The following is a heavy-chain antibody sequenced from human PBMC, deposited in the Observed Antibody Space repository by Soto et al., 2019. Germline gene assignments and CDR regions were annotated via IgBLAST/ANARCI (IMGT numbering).Heavy chain of an antibody. Sequence: QVQLVQSGAEVKKPGSSVKVSCKASGGTFSSYTISWVRQATGQGLEWMGRIIPILGIANYAQKFQGRVTITADKSTSTAYMELSSLRSEDTAVYYCARYDSGYDKYYYYGMDVWGQGTTVTVSS. CDR2: IIPILGIA. D-gene: IGHD5-12*01. CDR1: GGTFSSYT. V-gene: IGHV1-69*02. J-gene: IGHJ6*02. CDR3: ARYDSGYDKYYYYGMDV.